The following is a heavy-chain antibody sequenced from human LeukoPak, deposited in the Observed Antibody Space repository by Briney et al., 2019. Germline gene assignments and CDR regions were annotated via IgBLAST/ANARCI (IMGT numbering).Heavy chain of an antibody. V-gene: IGHV3-23*01. Sequence: GGSLRLSCAASAFTFSSSAMSWVRQAPGKGLEWVSAISNSGGSIYYADSVKGRFTISRDNSKNTLYLQMSSLRAEDTAVYYCAKQLGYCSDGSCYFDYWGQGTLVTVSS. J-gene: IGHJ4*02. CDR1: AFTFSSSA. D-gene: IGHD2-15*01. CDR3: AKQLGYCSDGSCYFDY. CDR2: ISNSGGSI.